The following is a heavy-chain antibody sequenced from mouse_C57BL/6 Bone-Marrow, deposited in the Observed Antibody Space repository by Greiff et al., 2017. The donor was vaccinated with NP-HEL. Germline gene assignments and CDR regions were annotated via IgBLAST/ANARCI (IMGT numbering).Heavy chain of an antibody. CDR3: ARHRDGNYDWYFDV. CDR1: EYEFPSHD. D-gene: IGHD2-1*01. V-gene: IGHV5-2*01. Sequence: EVKLMESGGGLVQPGESLKLSCESNEYEFPSHDMSWVRKTPEKRLELVAAINSDGGSTYYPDTMERRFIISRDNTKKTLYLQMSSLRSEDTALYYCARHRDGNYDWYFDVWGTGTTVTVSS. J-gene: IGHJ1*03. CDR2: INSDGGST.